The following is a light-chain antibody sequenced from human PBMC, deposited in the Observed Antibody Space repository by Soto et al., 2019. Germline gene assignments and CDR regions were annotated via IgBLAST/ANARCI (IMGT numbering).Light chain of an antibody. CDR3: QQLFDSPIT. J-gene: IGKJ5*01. CDR2: AAS. Sequence: DIQLTQSPSFLSPSIGESVTITCRASQDISTSLAWYQVKPGKAPKLLTYAASTLESGVPSRFSATVSGTEFSLTITSLQLEDFATYYCQQLFDSPITSGQGTRLE. V-gene: IGKV1-9*01. CDR1: QDISTS.